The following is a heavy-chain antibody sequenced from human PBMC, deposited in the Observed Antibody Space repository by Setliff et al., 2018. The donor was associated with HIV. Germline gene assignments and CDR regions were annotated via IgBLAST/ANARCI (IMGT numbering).Heavy chain of an antibody. Sequence: PGGSLRLSCATSGFSFFNFALNWVRQAPGKGLEWVSSISSSGSYIYYADSVKGRFTISRDNTKNSLYLQMNSLRAEDTALYYCAREGGMVRGALYYYYYYYMDVWGKGTTVTVSS. V-gene: IGHV3-21*04. D-gene: IGHD3-10*01. CDR1: GFSFFNFA. J-gene: IGHJ6*03. CDR2: ISSSGSYI. CDR3: AREGGMVRGALYYYYYYYMDV.